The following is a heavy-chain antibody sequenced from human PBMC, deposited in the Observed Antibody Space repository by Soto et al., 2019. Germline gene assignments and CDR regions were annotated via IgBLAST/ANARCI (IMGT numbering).Heavy chain of an antibody. J-gene: IGHJ6*02. CDR1: GFTFSSHS. CDR3: ARDKRWELRLDQHNGMDV. Sequence: PGGSLRLSCAASGFTFSSHSMNWVRQAPGKGLEWVSSISSSSTYKYYADSVKGRFTIARDNAKNSLYLQMNSLRAEDTAVYYCARDKRWELRLDQHNGMDVWGQGTTVTV. CDR2: ISSSSTYK. D-gene: IGHD1-26*01. V-gene: IGHV3-21*01.